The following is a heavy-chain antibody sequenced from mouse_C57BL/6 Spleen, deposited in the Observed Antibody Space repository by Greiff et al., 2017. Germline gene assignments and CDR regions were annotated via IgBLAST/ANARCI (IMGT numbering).Heavy chain of an antibody. Sequence: EVKLMESGGGLVQPKGSLKLSCAASGFTFNTYAMHWVRQAPGKGLEWVARIRSKSSNYETYYADSVKDRFTISRADSQSIRYLQMNNLKTEDTAMYFWGRERDDYDYFGYWGQGTTLTVSS. V-gene: IGHV10-3*01. CDR3: GRERDDYDYFGY. D-gene: IGHD2-4*01. CDR2: IRSKSSNYET. J-gene: IGHJ2*01. CDR1: GFTFNTYA.